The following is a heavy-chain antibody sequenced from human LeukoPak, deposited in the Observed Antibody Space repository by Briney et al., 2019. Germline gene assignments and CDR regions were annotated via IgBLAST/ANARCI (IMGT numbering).Heavy chain of an antibody. V-gene: IGHV3-33*06. D-gene: IGHD5-24*01. CDR3: AKDRMATITGFDY. J-gene: IGHJ4*02. Sequence: GGSLRLSCAASGFTFSSYGMHWVRQAPGKGLEWVAVIWYDGSNKYYADSVKGRFTISRDNSKNTLYLQMNSLRAEDKAVYYCAKDRMATITGFDYWGQGTLVTVSS. CDR2: IWYDGSNK. CDR1: GFTFSSYG.